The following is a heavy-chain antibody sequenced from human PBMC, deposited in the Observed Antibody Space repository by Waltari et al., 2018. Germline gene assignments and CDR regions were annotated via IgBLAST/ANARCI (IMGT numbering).Heavy chain of an antibody. Sequence: EVQLVESGGCLIQPGGSLRLSCVASGVTVSNNYMTWLRQAPGKGLELVSLIYSGGTTYYADSVRGRFTISRDGSKNTVYLQMNSLRAEDTAVYFCARNQVETALGYWGQGTLVTVSS. V-gene: IGHV3-53*01. CDR3: ARNQVETALGY. J-gene: IGHJ4*02. CDR1: GVTVSNNY. D-gene: IGHD2-21*02. CDR2: IYSGGTT.